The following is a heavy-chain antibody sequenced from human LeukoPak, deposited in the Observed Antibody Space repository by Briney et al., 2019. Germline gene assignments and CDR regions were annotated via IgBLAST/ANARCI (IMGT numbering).Heavy chain of an antibody. J-gene: IGHJ6*03. CDR2: INHSGST. D-gene: IGHD1-26*01. CDR3: ARVVGELLGQGYYYYMDV. CDR1: GGSFSGYY. Sequence: SETLSLTCAVYGGSFSGYYWSWIRQPPGKGLEWIGEINHSGSTNYNPSLKSRVTISVDTSKNQFSLKLSSVTAADTAVYYCARVVGELLGQGYYYYMDVWGKGTTVTASS. V-gene: IGHV4-34*01.